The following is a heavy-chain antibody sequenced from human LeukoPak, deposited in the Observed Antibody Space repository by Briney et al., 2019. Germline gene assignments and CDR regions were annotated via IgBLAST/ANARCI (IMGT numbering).Heavy chain of an antibody. V-gene: IGHV3-23*01. CDR2: ISGSGGST. J-gene: IGHJ4*02. CDR3: AKRGDDYRYCYFDY. D-gene: IGHD4-11*01. CDR1: GFTFSSYA. Sequence: GGSLRLSCAASGFTFSSYAMSWVRQAPGKGLEWVSAISGSGGSTYYADSVKGRFTISRDNSKNTLFLQMNSLRAEDTAVYYCAKRGDDYRYCYFDYWGQGTLVTVSS.